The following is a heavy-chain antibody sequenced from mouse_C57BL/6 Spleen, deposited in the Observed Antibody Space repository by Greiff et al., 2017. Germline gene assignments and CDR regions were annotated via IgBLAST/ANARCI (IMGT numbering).Heavy chain of an antibody. CDR3: TRNYGSSYWAMDY. V-gene: IGHV1-15*01. CDR1: GYTFTDYE. J-gene: IGHJ4*01. CDR2: IDPETGGT. D-gene: IGHD1-1*01. Sequence: QVQLKESGAELVRPGASVTLSCKASGYTFTDYEMHWVKQTPVHGLEWIGAIDPETGGTAYKQKFKGKAILTADKSSSTAYMELRSLTSEDSAVYYCTRNYGSSYWAMDYWGQGTSGTVSS.